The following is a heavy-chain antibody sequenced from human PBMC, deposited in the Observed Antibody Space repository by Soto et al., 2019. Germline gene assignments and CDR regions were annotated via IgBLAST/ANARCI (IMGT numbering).Heavy chain of an antibody. J-gene: IGHJ4*02. D-gene: IGHD6-19*01. V-gene: IGHV3-21*01. Sequence: GGSLRLSCAASGFTFSSYAMSWVRQAPGKGLEWVSDITSSSSYIYYADSVKGRFTVSRDNAKNSVYLQVDSLRAEYTALYYCARGSYNSGWLVDCWGQGTLVTVSS. CDR1: GFTFSSYA. CDR3: ARGSYNSGWLVDC. CDR2: ITSSSSYI.